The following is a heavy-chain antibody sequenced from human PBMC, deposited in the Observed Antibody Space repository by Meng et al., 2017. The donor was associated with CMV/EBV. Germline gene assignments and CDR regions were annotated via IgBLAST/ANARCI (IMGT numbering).Heavy chain of an antibody. Sequence: LKISCAASGFTFSSYAMSWVRQAPGKGLEWVSAISGSGGSTYYADSVKGRFTISRDNSKNTLYLQMNSLRAEDTAVYYCAKVLWSGYDYGMDVWGQGTTVTVSS. CDR1: GFTFSSYA. V-gene: IGHV3-23*01. CDR2: ISGSGGST. D-gene: IGHD3-3*01. CDR3: AKVLWSGYDYGMDV. J-gene: IGHJ6*02.